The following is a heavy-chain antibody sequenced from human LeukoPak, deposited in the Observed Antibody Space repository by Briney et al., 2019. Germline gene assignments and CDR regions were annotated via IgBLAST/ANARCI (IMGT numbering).Heavy chain of an antibody. CDR1: GGSISSYY. Sequence: SETLSLTCTVSGGSISSYYWSWIRQPAGKGLEWIGRIYTSGSTNYNPSLKSRVTMSVDTSKNQFSLKLSSVTAADTAVYYCARGHGHNYYYYYGMDVWGQGTTVTVSS. CDR3: ARGHGHNYYYYYGMDV. CDR2: IYTSGST. D-gene: IGHD5-24*01. V-gene: IGHV4-4*07. J-gene: IGHJ6*02.